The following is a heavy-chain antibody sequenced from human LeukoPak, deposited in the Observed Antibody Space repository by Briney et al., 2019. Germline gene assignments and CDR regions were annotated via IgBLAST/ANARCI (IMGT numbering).Heavy chain of an antibody. CDR1: GFTFSSYW. CDR3: GGVSTRYYYYYYMDV. V-gene: IGHV3-7*01. CDR2: IKQDGSEK. J-gene: IGHJ6*03. Sequence: AGGSLRLSCAASGFTFSSYWMSWVRQAPGKGLEWVANIKQDGSEKYYVDSVKGRFTISRDNAKNSLYLQMNSLRGEDTAVYYCGGVSTRYYYYYYMDVWGKGTTVTVSS.